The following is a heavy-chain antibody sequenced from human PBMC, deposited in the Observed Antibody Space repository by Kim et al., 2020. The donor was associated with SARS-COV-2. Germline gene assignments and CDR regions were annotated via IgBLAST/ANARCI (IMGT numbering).Heavy chain of an antibody. CDR2: ISGSGGST. CDR3: AKAQYYYGSGSSPAFDI. J-gene: IGHJ3*02. V-gene: IGHV3-23*01. D-gene: IGHD3-10*01. Sequence: GGSLRLSCAASGFTFSSYAMSWVRQAPGKGLEWVSAISGSGGSTYYADSVKGRFTISRDNSKNTLYLQMNSLRAEDTAVYYCAKAQYYYGSGSSPAFDIWGQGTMVTVSS. CDR1: GFTFSSYA.